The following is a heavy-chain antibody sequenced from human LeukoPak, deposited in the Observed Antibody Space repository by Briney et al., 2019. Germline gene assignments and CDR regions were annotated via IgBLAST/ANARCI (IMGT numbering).Heavy chain of an antibody. Sequence: GGSLRLSCAASGFTSSSYSMNWVRQAPGKGLEWVSSISSSSSYIYYADSVKGRFTISRDNAKNSLYLQMNSLRAEDTAVYYCARVHYDILTGYSRDFDYWGQGTLVTVSS. CDR3: ARVHYDILTGYSRDFDY. D-gene: IGHD3-9*01. CDR1: GFTSSSYS. V-gene: IGHV3-21*01. CDR2: ISSSSSYI. J-gene: IGHJ4*02.